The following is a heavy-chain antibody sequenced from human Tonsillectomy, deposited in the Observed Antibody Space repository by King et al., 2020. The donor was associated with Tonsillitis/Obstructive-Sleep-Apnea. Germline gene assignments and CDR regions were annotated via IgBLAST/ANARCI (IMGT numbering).Heavy chain of an antibody. D-gene: IGHD4-17*01. J-gene: IGHJ6*02. V-gene: IGHV5-51*01. CDR2: IYPGDSDT. CDR3: ARHRHSATVANYYHYSGMDV. CDR1: GYSFTSYW. Sequence: VQLVESGAEVKKTGESLKISCKGSGYSFTSYWIGWVRQMPGKGLEWMGIIYPGDSDTRYSQSFQGQVTISADKSISTAYLQWSSLKAADTAMYYCARHRHSATVANYYHYSGMDVWGQGTTVTVSS.